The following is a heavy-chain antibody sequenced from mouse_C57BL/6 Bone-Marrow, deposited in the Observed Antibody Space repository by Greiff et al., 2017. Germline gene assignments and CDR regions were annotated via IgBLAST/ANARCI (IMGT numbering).Heavy chain of an antibody. J-gene: IGHJ1*03. V-gene: IGHV1-69*01. D-gene: IGHD1-1*01. CDR3: ARDWGDGSSWGDWYFDV. Sequence: VQLQQPGAELVMPGASVKLSCKASGYTFTSYWMHWVKQRPGQGLEWIGEIDPSDSYTNYNQKFKGKSTLTVDKSSSTAYMQLSSLTSEDSAVYYCARDWGDGSSWGDWYFDVWGTGTTVTVSS. CDR2: IDPSDSYT. CDR1: GYTFTSYW.